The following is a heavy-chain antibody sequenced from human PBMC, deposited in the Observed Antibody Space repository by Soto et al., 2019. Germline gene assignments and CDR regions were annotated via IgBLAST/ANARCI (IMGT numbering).Heavy chain of an antibody. V-gene: IGHV3-53*02. J-gene: IGHJ6*02. CDR3: ARDQRISYYYYGMDV. CDR2: IYSGGST. CDR1: GFTVSSNY. Sequence: EVQLVETGGGLIQPGGSLSLSCAASGFTVSSNYMSWVRQAPGEGLEWVSVIYSGGSTYYADSVKGRFTISRDNSKNTLYLQMNSLRAEDTAVYYCARDQRISYYYYGMDVWGQGTTVTVSS.